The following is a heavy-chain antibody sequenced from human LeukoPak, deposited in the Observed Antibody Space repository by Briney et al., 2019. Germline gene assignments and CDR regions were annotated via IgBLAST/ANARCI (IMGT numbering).Heavy chain of an antibody. J-gene: IGHJ4*02. Sequence: PGGSLRLSCAASGFTVSSNYMSWVRQAPGKGLEWVSVIYSGGSTYYADSVKGRFTISRDNSKNTLYLQMNSLRAEDTAVYYCAGPRYGSGTYYFDYWGQGTLVTVSS. D-gene: IGHD3-10*01. V-gene: IGHV3-53*05. CDR3: AGPRYGSGTYYFDY. CDR1: GFTVSSNY. CDR2: IYSGGST.